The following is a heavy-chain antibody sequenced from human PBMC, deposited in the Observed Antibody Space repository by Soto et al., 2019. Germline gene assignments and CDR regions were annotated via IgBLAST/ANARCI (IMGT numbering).Heavy chain of an antibody. CDR2: INPSGARS. CDR1: GYTFTNYY. V-gene: IGHV1-46*01. J-gene: IGHJ4*02. Sequence: QVQLVQSGAEVKKPAASVKVSCKASGYTFTNYYLHWVRQAPGQGLEWMGIINPSGARSSYAQKFQGRVTMTRDTSTSTVYMELSSLRSEDTAVYYCATTVKSERVVIAHWGQGTLVTVSS. D-gene: IGHD2-21*01. CDR3: ATTVKSERVVIAH.